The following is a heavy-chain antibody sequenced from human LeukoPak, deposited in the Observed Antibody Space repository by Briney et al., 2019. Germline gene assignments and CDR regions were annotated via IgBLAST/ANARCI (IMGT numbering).Heavy chain of an antibody. CDR3: ARGWLQPYWYFDL. CDR2: ISPYNGNA. CDR1: GYTFTNYG. V-gene: IGHV1-18*01. D-gene: IGHD5-24*01. J-gene: IGHJ2*01. Sequence: ASLKVSCKASGYTFTNYGISWGRQAPGRGLEWMGWISPYNGNADYAQKLQGRVTITTDTSTTTAYMELRSLRSDDTAVYYCARGWLQPYWYFDLWGRGSLVTVSS.